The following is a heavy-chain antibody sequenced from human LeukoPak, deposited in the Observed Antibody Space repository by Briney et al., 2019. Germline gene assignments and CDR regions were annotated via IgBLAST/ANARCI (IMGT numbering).Heavy chain of an antibody. Sequence: SETLSLTCTVSGGSISGYYWGWIRQPPGKGLEYIGFIFYRGTTNYNPSLKSRVTISVDTSKNQFSLKLSSVTAADTAVYYCARFLRGATNALEIWGQGTMVTVSS. V-gene: IGHV4-59*01. CDR2: IFYRGTT. D-gene: IGHD1-26*01. CDR3: ARFLRGATNALEI. J-gene: IGHJ3*02. CDR1: GGSISGYY.